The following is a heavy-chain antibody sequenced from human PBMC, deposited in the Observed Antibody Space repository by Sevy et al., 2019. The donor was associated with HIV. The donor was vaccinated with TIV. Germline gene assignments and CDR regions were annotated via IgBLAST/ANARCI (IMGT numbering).Heavy chain of an antibody. CDR1: GFTFNSYS. Sequence: GGSLRLSCAASGFTFNSYSMSWVRQAPGKGLEWVSYISSSSGTMYYADSVKGRFTISRDNAKNSLYLQMKSLRAEDTAIYYCAREYCSNAACYLDFWGQGTLVTVSS. V-gene: IGHV3-48*01. CDR3: AREYCSNAACYLDF. CDR2: ISSSSGTM. J-gene: IGHJ4*02. D-gene: IGHD2-8*01.